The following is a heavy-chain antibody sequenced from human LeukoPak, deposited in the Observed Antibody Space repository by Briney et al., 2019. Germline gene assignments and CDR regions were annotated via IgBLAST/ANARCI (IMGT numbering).Heavy chain of an antibody. CDR1: GGSISSGGYS. Sequence: SQTLSLTCAVSGGSISSGGYSWSWIRQPPGKGLEGIGYIYHSGSTYYNPSLKSRVTISVDRSKNQFSLKLSSVTAADTAVYYCARVHGLYYYDSSGAWCFDLWGRGTLVTVSS. CDR2: IYHSGST. D-gene: IGHD3-22*01. V-gene: IGHV4-30-2*01. CDR3: ARVHGLYYYDSSGAWCFDL. J-gene: IGHJ2*01.